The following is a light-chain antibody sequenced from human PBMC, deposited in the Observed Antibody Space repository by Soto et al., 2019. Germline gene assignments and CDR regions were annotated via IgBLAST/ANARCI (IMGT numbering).Light chain of an antibody. V-gene: IGLV2-23*02. CDR1: SSDVGRNNH. CDR2: EVT. CDR3: CSYAGSGTFYV. J-gene: IGLJ1*01. Sequence: QSVLTQPASVSGSPGQSIAISCTGTSSDVGRNNHVSWYQQHPGKAPKLMIYEVTQRPSGVSDRFSGSKSGNTASLTISGLQAEDEADYYCCSYAGSGTFYVLGTGTKVTVL.